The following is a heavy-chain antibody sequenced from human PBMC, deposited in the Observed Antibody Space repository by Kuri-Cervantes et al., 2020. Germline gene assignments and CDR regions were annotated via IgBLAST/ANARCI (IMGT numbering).Heavy chain of an antibody. D-gene: IGHD2-15*01. CDR2: IYYSGST. CDR3: ARRYCSGGSCYFEFDY. Sequence: SETLSLTCTVSGGSISSYYWSWIRQPPGKGLEWIGYIYYSGSTNYNPSLKSRVTISVDTSKNQFSLKLSSVTAADTAVYYCARRYCSGGSCYFEFDYWGQGTLVTVSS. CDR1: GGSISSYY. V-gene: IGHV4-59*12. J-gene: IGHJ4*02.